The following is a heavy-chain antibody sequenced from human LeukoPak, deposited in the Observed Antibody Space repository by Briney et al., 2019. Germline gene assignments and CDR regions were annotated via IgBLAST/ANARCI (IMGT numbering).Heavy chain of an antibody. D-gene: IGHD1-26*01. CDR3: ARVQGASDY. CDR2: INPNSGDT. CDR1: GYTFTAFS. J-gene: IGHJ4*02. V-gene: IGHV1-2*02. Sequence: ASVLLSCKASGYTFTAFSLHWVRQAPGQGLEWMAWINPNSGDTNYAQKFQDRVTLTRDTSITTAYMELRNLRSDDTAVYYCARVQGASDYWGQGTLATFSS.